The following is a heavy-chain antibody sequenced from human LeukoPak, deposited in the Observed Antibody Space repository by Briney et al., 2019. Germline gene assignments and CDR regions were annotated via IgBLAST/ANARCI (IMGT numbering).Heavy chain of an antibody. J-gene: IGHJ4*02. Sequence: PSETLSLTCTVSGGSITSGGYFWGWIRQPPGKGLEWIGYIYYSGSTNYNPSLKSRVTISVDTSKNQFSLKLSSVTAADTAVYYCARERSGSYPPYYFDYWGQGALVTVSS. CDR1: GGSITSGGYF. D-gene: IGHD1-26*01. CDR3: ARERSGSYPPYYFDY. CDR2: IYYSGST. V-gene: IGHV4-61*08.